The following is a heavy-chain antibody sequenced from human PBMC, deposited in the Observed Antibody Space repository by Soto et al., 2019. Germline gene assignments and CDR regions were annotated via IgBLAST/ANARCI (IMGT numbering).Heavy chain of an antibody. D-gene: IGHD2-2*01. CDR3: ASSTSPTS. Sequence: PSETLSLTCAVSGGSISSGGYSWSWIRQPPGKGLEWIGYIYHSGSTYYNPSLKSRVTISVDKSKNQFSLKLSSVTAADTAVYYCASSTSPTSWGQGTLVTVSS. V-gene: IGHV4-30-2*01. CDR1: GGSISSGGYS. J-gene: IGHJ5*02. CDR2: IYHSGST.